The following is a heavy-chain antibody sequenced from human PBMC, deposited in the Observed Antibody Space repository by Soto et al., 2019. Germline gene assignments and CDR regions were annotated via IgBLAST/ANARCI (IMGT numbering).Heavy chain of an antibody. V-gene: IGHV1-2*04. D-gene: IGHD6-13*01. CDR3: ARGADSSSWYGIHYYYYYMDV. CDR2: INPNSGGT. J-gene: IGHJ6*03. Sequence: QVQLVQSGAEVKKPGASVKVSCKASGYTFTGYYMHWVRQAPGQGLEWMGWINPNSGGTNYAQKFQGWVTMTSDTSIRTAYMELSRLRSDDTAVYYCARGADSSSWYGIHYYYYYMDVWGKGTTVTVSS. CDR1: GYTFTGYY.